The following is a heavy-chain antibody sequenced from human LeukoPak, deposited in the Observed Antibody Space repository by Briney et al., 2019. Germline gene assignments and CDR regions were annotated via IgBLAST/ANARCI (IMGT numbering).Heavy chain of an antibody. Sequence: PSQTLSLTCSVSGGAISSGTYYWSWIRQPAGTGLEWIGRIATSGSTDYNPSLKSRVTISVDTSKNQFSLKLISVTAADTAMYYCAVARGVRGAGNWFDPWGQGTLVTVSS. CDR3: AVARGVRGAGNWFDP. J-gene: IGHJ5*02. V-gene: IGHV4-61*02. D-gene: IGHD3-10*01. CDR1: GGAISSGTYY. CDR2: IATSGST.